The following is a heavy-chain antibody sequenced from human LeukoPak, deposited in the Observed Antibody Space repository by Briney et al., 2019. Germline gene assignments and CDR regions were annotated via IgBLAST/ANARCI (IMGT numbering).Heavy chain of an antibody. D-gene: IGHD3-9*01. Sequence: PGGSLRLSCAASGFTFDDYAMHWVSQAPGKGLEWVSLISGDGGSTYYADSVKGRFTISRDNSKNSLYLQMNSLRTEDTALYYCAEPPFDGDYFDYWGQGTLVTVSS. CDR2: ISGDGGST. V-gene: IGHV3-43*02. J-gene: IGHJ4*02. CDR1: GFTFDDYA. CDR3: AEPPFDGDYFDY.